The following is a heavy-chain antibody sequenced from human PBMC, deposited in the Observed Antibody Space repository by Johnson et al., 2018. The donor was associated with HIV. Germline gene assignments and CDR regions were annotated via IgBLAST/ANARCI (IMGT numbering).Heavy chain of an antibody. CDR2: ISDDGTNT. CDR3: VRDGNYYDRSGYRVDAFDV. D-gene: IGHD3-22*01. Sequence: QVQLVESGGGVVQPERSLRLSCAASEFSFSTYAMRWVRQAPGKGLEGVAVISDDGTNTDYADAVKGRFTISRDNSKNTLYLQMKSLRAEETAVYYCVRDGNYYDRSGYRVDAFDVWGQGTMVTVSS. J-gene: IGHJ3*01. CDR1: EFSFSTYA. V-gene: IGHV3-30-3*01.